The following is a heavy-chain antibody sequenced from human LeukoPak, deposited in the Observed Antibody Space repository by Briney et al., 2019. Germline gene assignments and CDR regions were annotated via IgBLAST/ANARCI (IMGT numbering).Heavy chain of an antibody. CDR2: INHSGST. V-gene: IGHV4-34*01. J-gene: IGHJ4*02. Sequence: SETLSLTCAVYGGSFSGYYWSWIRQPPGKGLEWIGEINHSGSTNYNPPLKSRVTISVDTSKNQFSLKLSSVTAADTAVYYCARGRYWGQGTLVTVSS. CDR1: GGSFSGYY. CDR3: ARGRY.